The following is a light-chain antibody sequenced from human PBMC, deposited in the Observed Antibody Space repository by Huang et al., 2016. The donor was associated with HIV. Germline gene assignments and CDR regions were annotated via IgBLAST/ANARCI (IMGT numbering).Light chain of an antibody. Sequence: EIVLTQSPATLSLSPGEIATLSGRASKRVSSYLAWYQQKPGQAPRLLIYDDSNRATGIPARFSGSGSGTDFTLTISSLEPEDFAVYYCQQRSNWAPITFGGGTKVEIK. CDR3: QQRSNWAPIT. J-gene: IGKJ4*01. CDR2: DDS. CDR1: KRVSSY. V-gene: IGKV3-11*01.